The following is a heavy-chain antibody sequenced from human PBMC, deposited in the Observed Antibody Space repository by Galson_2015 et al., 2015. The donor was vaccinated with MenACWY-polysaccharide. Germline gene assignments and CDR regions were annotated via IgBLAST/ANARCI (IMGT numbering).Heavy chain of an antibody. V-gene: IGHV1-2*02. Sequence: SVKVSCKASGYTFTGYYMHWVRQAPGQGLEWMGWINPNSGGTNYAQKFQGRVTMTRDTSISTAYMELSRLRSDDTAVYYCAGGEYYYDSSGYYALGYWDQGTLVTVSS. CDR3: AGGEYYYDSSGYYALGY. D-gene: IGHD3-22*01. CDR1: GYTFTGYY. CDR2: INPNSGGT. J-gene: IGHJ4*02.